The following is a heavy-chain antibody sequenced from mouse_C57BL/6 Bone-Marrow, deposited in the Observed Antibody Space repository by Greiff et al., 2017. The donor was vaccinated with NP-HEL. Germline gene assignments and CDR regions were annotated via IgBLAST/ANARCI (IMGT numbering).Heavy chain of an antibody. CDR2: IYPRSGNT. CDR3: ASYGRYDEGDY. V-gene: IGHV1-81*01. J-gene: IGHJ4*01. Sequence: QVQLQQSGAELARPGASVKLSCKASGYTFTSYGISWVKQRTGQGLEWIGEIYPRSGNTYYNEKFKGKATLTADNSSITAYMELRSLPSEDSAVYFCASYGRYDEGDYWGQGTSVTVSS. CDR1: GYTFTSYG. D-gene: IGHD2-12*01.